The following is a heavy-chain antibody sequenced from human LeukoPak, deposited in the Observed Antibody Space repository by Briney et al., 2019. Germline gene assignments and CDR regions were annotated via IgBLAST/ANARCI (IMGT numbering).Heavy chain of an antibody. Sequence: GGSLRLSCAASGFTFSSYAMSWVRQAPGKGLEWVSAISGSGGSTYYADSVKGRFTISRDNSKNTLYLQMNSLRAEDTAVYHCAKDIVGARGGFDYWGQGTLVTVSS. CDR2: ISGSGGST. D-gene: IGHD1-26*01. V-gene: IGHV3-23*01. CDR3: AKDIVGARGGFDY. J-gene: IGHJ4*02. CDR1: GFTFSSYA.